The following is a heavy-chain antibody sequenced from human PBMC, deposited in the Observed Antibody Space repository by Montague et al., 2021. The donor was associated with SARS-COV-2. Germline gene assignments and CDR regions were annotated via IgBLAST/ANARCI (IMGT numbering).Heavy chain of an antibody. CDR1: GGSFSGYD. CDR2: ITDNGST. D-gene: IGHD3-22*01. V-gene: IGHV4-34*01. J-gene: IGHJ4*02. Sequence: SETLSLTCAVYGGSFSGYDWTWIRQSPGKGLEWIGEITDNGSTKYNPPLKSRVSISVDTSKNQFSLKLSSVTAADTAVYHCARAIVDVTMMVVVMTGVEHYFDFWGQGTLVTVPS. CDR3: ARAIVDVTMMVVVMTGVEHYFDF.